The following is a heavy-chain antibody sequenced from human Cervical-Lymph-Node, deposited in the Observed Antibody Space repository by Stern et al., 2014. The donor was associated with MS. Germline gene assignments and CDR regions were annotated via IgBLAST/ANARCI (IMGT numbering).Heavy chain of an antibody. J-gene: IGHJ4*02. CDR1: GGSISSSY. V-gene: IGHV4-4*08. D-gene: IGHD1-26*01. CDR2: ISHSGNT. CDR3: ARLGAAGGTAY. Sequence: QVQLQESGPGLLKPSETLSLTCSVSGGSISSSYWSWIRQPPGKGLEWIGYISHSGNTNYNPSLKSRVTISVDTSKPQFPLRLPSVTAADTAVYFCARLGAAGGTAYWGQGTLVTVSS.